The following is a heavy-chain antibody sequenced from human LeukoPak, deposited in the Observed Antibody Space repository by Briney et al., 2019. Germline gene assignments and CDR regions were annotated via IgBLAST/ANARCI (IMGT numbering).Heavy chain of an antibody. J-gene: IGHJ6*02. CDR3: ARGQRKNYYGSGSYYKGSYYYYGMDV. D-gene: IGHD3-10*01. V-gene: IGHV4-34*01. CDR1: GGSFSGYY. CDR2: INHSGST. Sequence: PSETLSLTCAVYGGSFSGYYWSWIRQPPGKGLEWIGEINHSGSTNYNPSLKSRVTISVDTSKNQFSLKLSSVTAADTAVYYCARGQRKNYYGSGSYYKGSYYYYGMDVWGQGTTVTVSS.